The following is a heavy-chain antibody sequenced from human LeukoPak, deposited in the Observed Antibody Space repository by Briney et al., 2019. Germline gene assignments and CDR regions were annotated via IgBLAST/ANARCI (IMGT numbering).Heavy chain of an antibody. Sequence: PSDTLSLTCAVSGYSITSSNWWGWIRQPPGKGLEWIGYIYHGGTTYYNPSLQSRVTMSVDTSKNQFSLKLSSVTAVDTAVYYCARKEDVYYYFDYWGQGTLVTVSS. D-gene: IGHD3-10*01. CDR3: ARKEDVYYYFDY. CDR1: GYSITSSNW. CDR2: IYHGGTT. J-gene: IGHJ4*02. V-gene: IGHV4-28*01.